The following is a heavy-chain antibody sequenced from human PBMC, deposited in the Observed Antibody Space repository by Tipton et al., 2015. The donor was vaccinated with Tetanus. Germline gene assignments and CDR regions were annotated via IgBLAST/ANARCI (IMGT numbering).Heavy chain of an antibody. CDR3: ARRGGDFLTGYYDS. Sequence: TLSLTCTVSGFSMSSGAYYWSWVRQFPGQGLEWIGHIFYTGSTNYNPSLKSRVTISVDTSKNQFSLELNSVTAADTAVYYCARRGGDFLTGYYDSWGQGTLVTVSS. V-gene: IGHV4-30-4*08. CDR1: GFSMSSGAYY. J-gene: IGHJ4*02. D-gene: IGHD3-9*01. CDR2: IFYTGST.